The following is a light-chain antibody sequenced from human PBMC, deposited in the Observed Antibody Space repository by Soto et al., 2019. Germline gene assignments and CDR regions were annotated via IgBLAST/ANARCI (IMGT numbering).Light chain of an antibody. CDR3: LQTTQFPWT. CDR2: EVF. CDR1: QSLLNSGGKTY. V-gene: IGKV2D-29*01. Sequence: DIVMTQSPLSLSVTPGQPASIFCKSSQSLLNSGGKTYFYWYLQKPGQPPQLLIYEVFNRFSGVPDRVSGSGSGTDFTLNISRVEAEDVGFYYCLQTTQFPWTFGQGTKVEIK. J-gene: IGKJ1*01.